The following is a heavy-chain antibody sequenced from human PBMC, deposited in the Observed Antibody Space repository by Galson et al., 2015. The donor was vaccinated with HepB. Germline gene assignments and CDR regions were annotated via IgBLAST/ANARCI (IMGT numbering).Heavy chain of an antibody. CDR3: ARGLGYCSSPSCYQYVFDL. CDR2: IGTAGDT. V-gene: IGHV3-13*01. D-gene: IGHD2-2*01. CDR1: GFPFYSYD. J-gene: IGHJ3*01. Sequence: LRLSCAASGFPFYSYDMHWVRQATGKSPEWVSTIGTAGDTYYQDSVKGRFTSSRENAKNSMYLQMNSLRAGDTAVYYCARGLGYCSSPSCYQYVFDLWGQETMVTVSS.